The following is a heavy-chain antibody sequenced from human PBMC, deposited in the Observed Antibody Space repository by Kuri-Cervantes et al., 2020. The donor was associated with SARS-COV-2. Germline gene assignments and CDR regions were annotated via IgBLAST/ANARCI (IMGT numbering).Heavy chain of an antibody. CDR1: GYTFTGYY. CDR2: INPNSGGT. V-gene: IGHV1-2*02. D-gene: IGHD1-26*01. Sequence: ASVKVSCKASGYTFTGYYMHWVRQAPGQGLEWMGCINPNSGGTNYAEKFQGRVTMTRDTSISTAYMELSRLRSDDTAVYYCAAGIVGDTHAFDIWGQGTMVTVSS. CDR3: AAGIVGDTHAFDI. J-gene: IGHJ3*02.